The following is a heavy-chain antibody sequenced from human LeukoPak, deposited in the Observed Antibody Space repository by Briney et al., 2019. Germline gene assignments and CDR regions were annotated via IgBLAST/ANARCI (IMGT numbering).Heavy chain of an antibody. CDR2: ISSNGGST. J-gene: IGHJ4*02. V-gene: IGHV3-64*01. D-gene: IGHD6-19*01. CDR1: GFTFSSYA. Sequence: QPGESLRLSCAASGFTFSSYAMHWVRQAPGKGLEYVSAISSNGGSTYYANSVKGRFTIPRDDSKNTLYLQMGSLRAEDMAVYYCARESSSGWSHIDYWGQGTLVTVSS. CDR3: ARESSSGWSHIDY.